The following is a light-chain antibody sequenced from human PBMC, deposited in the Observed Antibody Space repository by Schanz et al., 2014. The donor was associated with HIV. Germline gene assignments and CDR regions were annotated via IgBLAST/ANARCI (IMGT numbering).Light chain of an antibody. CDR2: DVS. J-gene: IGLJ3*02. V-gene: IGLV2-14*03. CDR1: SNDVGGYNY. Sequence: QSALTQPASVSGSPGQSITISCTGTSNDVGGYNYPPRYQQHPGKAPKLLIYDVSNRPSGVSNRFSGSKSGITASLTISGLQADDEADYYCSSYTSTSTRVFGGGTKLTVL. CDR3: SSYTSTSTRV.